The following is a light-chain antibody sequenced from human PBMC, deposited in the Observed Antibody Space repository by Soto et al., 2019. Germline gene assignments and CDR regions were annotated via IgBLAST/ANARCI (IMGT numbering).Light chain of an antibody. CDR2: SAS. Sequence: DIQMTQTPSSRSASVGDRVTITCRAGQIIDTFLNWYQQIPGKAPRLLIYSASSLQSGVPSRFTGSGSGTDFTLTITSLRPEDAATYYCQHSYSTPSFGGGTKVEIK. J-gene: IGKJ4*01. CDR1: QIIDTF. V-gene: IGKV1-39*01. CDR3: QHSYSTPS.